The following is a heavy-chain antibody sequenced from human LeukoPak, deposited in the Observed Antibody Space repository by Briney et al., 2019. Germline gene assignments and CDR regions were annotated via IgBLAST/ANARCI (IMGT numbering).Heavy chain of an antibody. CDR3: ARWYYGGNSGDDAFDI. D-gene: IGHD4-23*01. CDR1: GFTFSSYA. V-gene: IGHV3-23*01. CDR2: ISGSGGST. J-gene: IGHJ3*02. Sequence: GGSLRLSCAASGFTFSSYAVSWVRQAPGKGLEWVSAISGSGGSTYYADSVKGRFTISRDNSKNTLYLQMNSLRAEDTAVYYCARWYYGGNSGDDAFDIWGQGTMVTVSS.